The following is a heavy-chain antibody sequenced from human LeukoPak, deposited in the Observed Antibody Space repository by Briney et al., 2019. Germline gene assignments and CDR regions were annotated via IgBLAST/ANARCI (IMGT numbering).Heavy chain of an antibody. CDR3: ARAPRLHLLYGMDV. Sequence: GGSLRLSCAASGFTFSSYAMHWVRQAPGKGLGWVAVISYDGSNKYYADSVKGRFTISRDNSKNTLYLQMNSLRAEDTAVYYCARAPRLHLLYGMDVWGQGTTVTVSS. CDR2: ISYDGSNK. D-gene: IGHD4-11*01. V-gene: IGHV3-30*04. CDR1: GFTFSSYA. J-gene: IGHJ6*02.